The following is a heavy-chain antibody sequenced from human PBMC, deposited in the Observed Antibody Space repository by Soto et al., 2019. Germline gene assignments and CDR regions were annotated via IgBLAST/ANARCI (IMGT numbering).Heavy chain of an antibody. J-gene: IGHJ5*02. V-gene: IGHV1-24*01. CDR2: FDPEDGET. D-gene: IGHD6-13*01. CDR3: ATKGIAATGGWFDP. CDR1: VYTLTELS. Sequence: AGVNVPPKVSVYTLTELSMHLVRQAPGKGLEWMGGFDPEDGETIYAQKFQGRVTMTEDTSADTAYMELSSLRSEDTAVYYCATKGIAATGGWFDPWGQGTLVTVSS.